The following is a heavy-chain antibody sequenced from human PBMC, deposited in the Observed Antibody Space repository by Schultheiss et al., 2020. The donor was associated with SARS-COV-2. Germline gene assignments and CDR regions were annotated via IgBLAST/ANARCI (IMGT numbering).Heavy chain of an antibody. V-gene: IGHV4-4*07. Sequence: SETLSLTCTVSGGSISSYYWSWIRQPAGKGLEWIGRIYTSGSTYYNPSLKSRVTISVDTSKNQFSLKLSSVTAADTAVYYCARRPHYYYYGMDVWGQGTTVTVSS. CDR3: ARRPHYYYYGMDV. CDR1: GGSISSYY. J-gene: IGHJ6*02. CDR2: IYTSGST.